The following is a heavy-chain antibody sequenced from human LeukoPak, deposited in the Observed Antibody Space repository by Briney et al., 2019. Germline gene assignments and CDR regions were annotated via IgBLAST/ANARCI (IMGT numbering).Heavy chain of an antibody. CDR2: IYYSGST. J-gene: IGHJ3*02. CDR3: AREATMHAFDI. D-gene: IGHD2-2*01. CDR1: GGSISSGDYY. V-gene: IGHV4-30-4*01. Sequence: PSETLSLTCTVSGGSISSGDYYWSWIRQPPGKGLEWIGYIYYSGSTYYNPSLKSRVTISVDTSKNQFSLKLSSVTAADTAVYYCAREATMHAFDIWGQGTMVTVSS.